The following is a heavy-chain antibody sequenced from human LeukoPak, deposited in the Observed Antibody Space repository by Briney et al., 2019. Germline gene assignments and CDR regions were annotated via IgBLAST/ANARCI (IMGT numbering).Heavy chain of an antibody. CDR3: ARMGLLWFGELFY. Sequence: SETLSLTCTVSGGSISSGSYYWSWIRQPAGKGLEWIGHIYTSGSANYNPSLKSRVSMSVDTSKNQFSLKLSSVTAADTAVYYCARMGLLWFGELFYWGQGTLVTVSS. D-gene: IGHD3-10*01. V-gene: IGHV4-61*09. CDR1: GGSISSGSYY. J-gene: IGHJ4*02. CDR2: IYTSGSA.